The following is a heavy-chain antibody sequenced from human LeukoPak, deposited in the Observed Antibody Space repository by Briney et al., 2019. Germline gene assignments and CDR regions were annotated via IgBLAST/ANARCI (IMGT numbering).Heavy chain of an antibody. CDR3: ATDAVRASDAFDI. V-gene: IGHV4-61*02. CDR1: GGSINSGTYY. D-gene: IGHD2-2*01. J-gene: IGHJ3*02. Sequence: SQTLSLTCTVSGGSINSGTYYWSWIRQPAGKGLEWIGRIFTSGNTNYNLSLESRVTISVDTSKNQFSLKLRSVTAADTALYFCATDAVRASDAFDIWGQGTMVTVSS. CDR2: IFTSGNT.